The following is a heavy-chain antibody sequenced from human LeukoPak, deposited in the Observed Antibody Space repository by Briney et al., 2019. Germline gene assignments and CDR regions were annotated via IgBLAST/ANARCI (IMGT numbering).Heavy chain of an antibody. CDR1: GYTFTSYG. CDR2: ISAYNGNT. D-gene: IGHD3-10*01. J-gene: IGHJ6*03. CDR3: ARHYYGSGSLDYYYYYMDV. Sequence: GASVKVSCKASGYTFTSYGISWVRQAPGQGLEWMGWISAYNGNTNYAQKLQGRVTMTTDTSTSTAYMELRSLRSDDTAVYYCARHYYGSGSLDYYYYYMDVWGKGTTVTISS. V-gene: IGHV1-18*01.